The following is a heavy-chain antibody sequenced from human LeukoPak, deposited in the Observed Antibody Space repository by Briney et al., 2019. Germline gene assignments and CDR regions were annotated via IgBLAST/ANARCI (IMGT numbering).Heavy chain of an antibody. Sequence: GGSLRLSCAASGFTLSSYGMHWVRQAPGKGLEWVAVIWYDGSNKYYADSVKGRFTISRDNSKNTLYLQMNSLRAEDTAVYYCAKGVHYYDSSGSTFDIWGQGTMVTVSS. CDR3: AKGVHYYDSSGSTFDI. V-gene: IGHV3-33*06. CDR2: IWYDGSNK. CDR1: GFTLSSYG. J-gene: IGHJ3*02. D-gene: IGHD3-22*01.